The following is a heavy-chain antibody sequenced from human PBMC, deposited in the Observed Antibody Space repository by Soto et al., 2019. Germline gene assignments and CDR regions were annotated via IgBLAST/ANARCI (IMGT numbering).Heavy chain of an antibody. CDR2: ISDSGDSA. D-gene: IGHD4-17*01. CDR1: GFTFSSYA. CDR3: AKDVSYGGKRPYYFDY. Sequence: GGSLRLSCAASGFTFSSYAMSWVRQAPGKGLEWVSGISDSGDSAYYADSVKGRFTISRDNSKNTLYLQMNSLGAEDTAVYYCAKDVSYGGKRPYYFDYWGQGTLVTVSS. V-gene: IGHV3-23*01. J-gene: IGHJ4*02.